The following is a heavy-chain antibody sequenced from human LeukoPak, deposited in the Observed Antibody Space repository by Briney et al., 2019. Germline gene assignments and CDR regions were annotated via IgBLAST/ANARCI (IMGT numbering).Heavy chain of an antibody. CDR3: ARCSGGSCRAYNWFDP. V-gene: IGHV1-18*01. CDR2: VSAQHGQT. CDR1: GYSENFSG. Sequence: ASVKVSCKTSGYSENFSGITWVRQVAGQGPEWMGWVSAQHGQTEYAPNSQDRVTMTTDTYTNTAYMELRSLRSDDTAVYYCARCSGGSCRAYNWFDPWGQGTLVTVSS. J-gene: IGHJ5*02. D-gene: IGHD2-15*01.